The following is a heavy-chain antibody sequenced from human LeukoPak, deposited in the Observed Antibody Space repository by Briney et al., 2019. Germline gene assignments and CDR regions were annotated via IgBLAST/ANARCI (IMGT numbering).Heavy chain of an antibody. V-gene: IGHV4-34*01. CDR1: GGSFSGYY. D-gene: IGHD3-22*01. J-gene: IGHJ4*02. CDR2: IYYSGST. Sequence: PSETLSLTCAVYGGSFSGYYWSWIRQPPGKGLEWIGNIYYSGSTYYNPSLRSRLTISLDTSKNQFSLTLSSVTAADTAVYYCARLQYYYDSNGYYSLYYFDYWGQGTVVTVSS. CDR3: ARLQYYYDSNGYYSLYYFDY.